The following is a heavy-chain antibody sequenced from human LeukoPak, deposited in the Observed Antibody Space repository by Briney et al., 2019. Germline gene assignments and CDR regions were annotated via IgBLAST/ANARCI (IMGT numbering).Heavy chain of an antibody. D-gene: IGHD2-15*01. CDR1: GYIFTGYY. Sequence: APVKVSCKASGYIFTGYYMHWVRQAPGQGLEWVGWINPNGGGTNYAQKFQGRVTMTRDTSISTAYMELSRLRSDDTAVYYCARDGGRNDYDIWGQGTMVTVSS. J-gene: IGHJ3*02. V-gene: IGHV1-2*02. CDR3: ARDGGRNDYDI. CDR2: INPNGGGT.